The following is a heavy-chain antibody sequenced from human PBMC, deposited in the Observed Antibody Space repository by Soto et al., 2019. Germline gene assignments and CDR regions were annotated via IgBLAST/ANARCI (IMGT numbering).Heavy chain of an antibody. D-gene: IGHD1-26*01. CDR1: GFTFSSYA. V-gene: IGHV3-23*01. CDR2: ISGSGGST. Sequence: GGSLRLSCAASGFTFSSYAMSWVRQAPGKGLEWVSAISGSGGSTYYADSVKGRFTISRDNSKNTLYLQMNSLRAEDTAVYYCAKDPGSFNSDPNAFDIWGQGTMVTVSS. J-gene: IGHJ3*02. CDR3: AKDPGSFNSDPNAFDI.